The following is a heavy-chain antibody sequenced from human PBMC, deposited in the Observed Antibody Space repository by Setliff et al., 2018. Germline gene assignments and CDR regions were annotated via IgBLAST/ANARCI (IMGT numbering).Heavy chain of an antibody. CDR1: GGSLSSGPYY. Sequence: SETLSLTCTVSGGSLSSGPYYWTWVRQPAGKGLEWIGHIYTSGTTNYSPSLRSRVTISADTSKNQFSLQLNSVTATDTAVYYCARGRLLYVGDSHYFDNWGPETLLVTVSS. D-gene: IGHD4-17*01. CDR3: ARGRLLYVGDSHYFDN. CDR2: IYTSGTT. V-gene: IGHV4-61*09. J-gene: IGHJ4*03.